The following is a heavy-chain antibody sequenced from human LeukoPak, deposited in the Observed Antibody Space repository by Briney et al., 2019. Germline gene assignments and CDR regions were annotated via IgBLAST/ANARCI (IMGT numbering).Heavy chain of an antibody. J-gene: IGHJ5*02. CDR1: GGTFSSYA. CDR2: IIPIFGTA. D-gene: IGHD5-12*01. CDR3: AKDEGVANRWFDP. V-gene: IGHV1-69*13. Sequence: ASVKVSCKASGGTFSSYAISWVRQAPGQGLEWMGGIIPIFGTANYAQKFQGRVTITADESTTTAYMELTGLRSEDTAVYYCAKDEGVANRWFDPWGQGTLVTVSS.